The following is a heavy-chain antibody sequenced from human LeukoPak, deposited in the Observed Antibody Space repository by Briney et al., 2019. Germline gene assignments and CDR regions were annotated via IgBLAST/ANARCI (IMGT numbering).Heavy chain of an antibody. V-gene: IGHV3-23*01. CDR3: AKPPGGYYDSSGHHDAFDI. CDR1: GFTFSSYA. Sequence: GGSLRLSCAASGFTFSSYAMSWVRQAPGKGLEWVSAISGSGGSTYYADSVKGRFTISRDNSKNTLYLQMNSLRAADTAVYYCAKPPGGYYDSSGHHDAFDIWGQGTMVTVSS. J-gene: IGHJ3*02. D-gene: IGHD3-22*01. CDR2: ISGSGGST.